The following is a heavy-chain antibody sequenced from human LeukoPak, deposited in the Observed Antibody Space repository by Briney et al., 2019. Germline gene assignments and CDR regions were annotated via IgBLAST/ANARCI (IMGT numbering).Heavy chain of an antibody. CDR3: ARGVEQWLVPYFDY. J-gene: IGHJ4*02. D-gene: IGHD6-19*01. CDR1: GGSISSYY. Sequence: SETLSLTCTVSGGSISSYYWNWIRQPAGKGLEWIGRIYTSGSTNYNPSLKSRVTMSVDTSKNQFSPKLSSVTAADTAVYYCARGVEQWLVPYFDYWGQGTLVTVSS. CDR2: IYTSGST. V-gene: IGHV4-4*07.